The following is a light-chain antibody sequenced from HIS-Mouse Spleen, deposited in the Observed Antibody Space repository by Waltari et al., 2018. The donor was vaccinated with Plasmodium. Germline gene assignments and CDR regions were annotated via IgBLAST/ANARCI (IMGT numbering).Light chain of an antibody. CDR3: CSYAGSSTLEV. J-gene: IGLJ2*01. CDR2: EGS. V-gene: IGLV2-23*01. Sequence: QSALTQPASVSGSPGQSITISCTGTSSDVGSYNLVSWYQHHPGNAPKRMIYEGSKRPSGVTKRFSGSKSGNTASLTISGLQAEDEADYYCCSYAGSSTLEVFGGGTKLTVL. CDR1: SSDVGSYNL.